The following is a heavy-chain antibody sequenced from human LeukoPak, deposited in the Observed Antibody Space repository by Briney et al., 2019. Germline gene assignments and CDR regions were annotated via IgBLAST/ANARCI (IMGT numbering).Heavy chain of an antibody. V-gene: IGHV4-34*01. Sequence: KPSETLSLTCAVYGGSFSGYYWSWIRQPPGKGLEWIGEINHSGSTNYNPSLKSRVTISVDTSKNQFSLKLSSVTAADTAVYYCAGIPPPFRCSAGSCYSNAFDIWGQGTMVTVSS. J-gene: IGHJ3*02. D-gene: IGHD2-15*01. CDR2: INHSGST. CDR3: AGIPPPFRCSAGSCYSNAFDI. CDR1: GGSFSGYY.